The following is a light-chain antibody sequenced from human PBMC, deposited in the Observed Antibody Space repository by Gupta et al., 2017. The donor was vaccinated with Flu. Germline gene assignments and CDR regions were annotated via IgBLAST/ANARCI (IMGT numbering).Light chain of an antibody. CDR2: GAS. Sequence: ETVMTQSPATLPVSSGERVTLSCRASQSVSSSLAWYQQKPGQAPRLLIYGASTRATGIPARFSGGGFGTEFTLTISSLQSEDFGVYYCQQYHNWPPYTFGQGTKLEIK. CDR1: QSVSSS. J-gene: IGKJ2*01. CDR3: QQYHNWPPYT. V-gene: IGKV3-15*01.